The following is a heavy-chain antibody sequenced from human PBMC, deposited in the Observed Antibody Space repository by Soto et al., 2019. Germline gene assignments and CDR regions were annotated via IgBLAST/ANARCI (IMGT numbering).Heavy chain of an antibody. D-gene: IGHD3-10*01. CDR1: GFTFSSYD. V-gene: IGHV3-13*01. J-gene: IGHJ4*02. CDR2: IGTAGDT. CDR3: ARGNITMVRGVIHSYYFDY. Sequence: GGSLRLSCAASGFTFSSYDMHWVRQATGKGLEWVSAIGTAGDTYYPGSVKGRFTISRENAKNSLYLQMNSLRAGDTAVYYCARGNITMVRGVIHSYYFDYWGQGTLVTVSS.